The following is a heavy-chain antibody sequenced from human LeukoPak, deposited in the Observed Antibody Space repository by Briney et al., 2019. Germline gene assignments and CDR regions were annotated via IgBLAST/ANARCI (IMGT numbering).Heavy chain of an antibody. CDR1: GFTFSSYW. CDR3: TTMVQFG. D-gene: IGHD3-10*01. J-gene: IGHJ4*02. V-gene: IGHV3-74*03. CDR2: INSAGSST. Sequence: PGGSLRLSCAASGFTFSSYWMHWVRQAPGKGLVWVSRINSAGSSTAYADSVKGRFTISRDNAKNTLYLQMNSLRAEDTAVYYCTTMVQFGWGQGTLSPSPQ.